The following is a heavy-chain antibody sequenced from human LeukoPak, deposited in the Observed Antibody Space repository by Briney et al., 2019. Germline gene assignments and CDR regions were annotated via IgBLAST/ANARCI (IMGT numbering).Heavy chain of an antibody. D-gene: IGHD6-13*01. V-gene: IGHV3-30*02. CDR2: IRYDGSNK. J-gene: IGHJ4*02. CDR1: GFTFSIYA. CDR3: AKETGYSSSWYFYGDEGLIDY. Sequence: GGSLRLSCAASGFTFSIYAMHWVRQAPGKGLEWVAFIRYDGSNKYYADSVKGRFTISRDNSKNTLYLQMNSLRAEDTAVYYCAKETGYSSSWYFYGDEGLIDYWGQGTLVTVSS.